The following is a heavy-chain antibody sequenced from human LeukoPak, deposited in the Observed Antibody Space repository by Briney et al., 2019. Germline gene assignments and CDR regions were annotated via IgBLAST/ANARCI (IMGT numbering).Heavy chain of an antibody. CDR1: GFTFDDYG. V-gene: IGHV3-20*04. D-gene: IGHD3-16*02. Sequence: GGSLRLSCAASGFTFDDYGMSWVRQAPGKGLEWVSGINWNGGSTGYADPVKGRFTISRDNAKNSLYLQMNSLRAEDTALYYCARAYDYVWGSYRYTWFDPWGQGTLVTVSS. J-gene: IGHJ5*02. CDR3: ARAYDYVWGSYRYTWFDP. CDR2: INWNGGST.